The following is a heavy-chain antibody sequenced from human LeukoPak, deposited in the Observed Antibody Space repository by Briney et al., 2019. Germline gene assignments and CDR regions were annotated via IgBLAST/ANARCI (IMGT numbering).Heavy chain of an antibody. CDR1: GFTFSSYG. V-gene: IGHV3-33*06. J-gene: IGHJ4*02. CDR3: AKGGSYSSSWLDY. D-gene: IGHD6-13*01. CDR2: IWYDGSNK. Sequence: GRSLRLSCAASGFTFSSYGMHWVRQAPGKGLGWVAVIWYDGSNKYYADSVKGRFTISRDNSKNTLYLQMNSLRAEDTAVYYCAKGGSYSSSWLDYWGQGTLVTVSS.